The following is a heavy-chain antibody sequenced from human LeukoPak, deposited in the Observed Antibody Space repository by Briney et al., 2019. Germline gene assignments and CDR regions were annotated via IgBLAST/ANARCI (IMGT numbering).Heavy chain of an antibody. CDR2: INHSGST. Sequence: SETLSLTCAVYGGSFSGYYWSWIRQPPGKGLEWIGEINHSGSTNYNPSLKGRVTISVDTSKNQFSLKLSSVTAADTAVYYCARGESVAGLYYFDYWGQGTLVTVSS. J-gene: IGHJ4*02. CDR3: ARGESVAGLYYFDY. CDR1: GGSFSGYY. D-gene: IGHD6-19*01. V-gene: IGHV4-34*01.